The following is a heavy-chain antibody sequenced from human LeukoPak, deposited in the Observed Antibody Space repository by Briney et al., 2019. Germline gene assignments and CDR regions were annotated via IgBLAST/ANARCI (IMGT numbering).Heavy chain of an antibody. CDR2: IKEDGTDR. J-gene: IGHJ6*04. D-gene: IGHD3-16*01. Sequence: GGSLRLSCAASGFTFNDAWMSWVRQAPGKGLEWVANIKEDGTDRQYADSVEGRFTISRDNAENLVYLQMSSLRAEDTAVYYCVRESSVWVGPGIGRPLDVWGKGTTVTVSS. CDR3: VRESSVWVGPGIGRPLDV. V-gene: IGHV3-7*01. CDR1: GFTFNDAW.